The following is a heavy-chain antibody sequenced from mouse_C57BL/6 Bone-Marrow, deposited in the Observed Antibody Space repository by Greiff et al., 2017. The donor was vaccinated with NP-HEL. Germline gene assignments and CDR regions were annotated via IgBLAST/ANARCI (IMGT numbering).Heavy chain of an antibody. CDR1: GYEFSNYW. V-gene: IGHV1-80*01. CDR2: IYPGDGDT. Sequence: QVQLQQSGAELVKPGASVKISCKASGYEFSNYWMNWVQQRPGKGLEWIGQIYPGDGDTNYNGKFKDKATLTADKSSSTAYRQLSRLTAEDSAVYFCARGAYWGQGTLVTVSA. J-gene: IGHJ3*01. CDR3: ARGAY.